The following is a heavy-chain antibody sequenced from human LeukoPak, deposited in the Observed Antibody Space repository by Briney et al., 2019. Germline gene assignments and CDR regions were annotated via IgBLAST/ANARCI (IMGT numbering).Heavy chain of an antibody. Sequence: SETLSLTCTVSGVSISSYYWSWIRQPAGKGLEWIGRIYTSGSTNYNPSLKSRVTMSVDTSKNQFSLKLSSVTAADTAVYYCVSIASYYYYMDVWGKGTTVTVS. CDR1: GVSISSYY. D-gene: IGHD6-6*01. CDR3: VSIASYYYYMDV. V-gene: IGHV4-4*07. J-gene: IGHJ6*03. CDR2: IYTSGST.